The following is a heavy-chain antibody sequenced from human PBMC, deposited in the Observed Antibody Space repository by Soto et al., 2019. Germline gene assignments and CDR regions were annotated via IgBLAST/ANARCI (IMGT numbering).Heavy chain of an antibody. CDR2: MNPNTGNS. CDR1: GHTFTSYD. D-gene: IGHD1-1*01. Sequence: ASVKVSCKASGHTFTSYDIYWVRQATGQGLEWMGWMNPNTGNSGYAQKFQGRVTMTSDTSISTAHMELSSLRSEDTAVYYCARRAETNGWNGFGADKYYFDIWGQGTLVTVSS. J-gene: IGHJ4*02. CDR3: ARRAETNGWNGFGADKYYFDI. V-gene: IGHV1-8*01.